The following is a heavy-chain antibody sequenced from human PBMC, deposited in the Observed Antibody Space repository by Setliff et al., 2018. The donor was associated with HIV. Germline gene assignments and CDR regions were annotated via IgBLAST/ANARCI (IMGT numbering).Heavy chain of an antibody. Sequence: SETLSLTCAVYGGSLTNYYWGWIRQPPGKGLEWIGHIYTSGSTNYNPSLRSRVTISVDTSKNQFSLKLNSITAADTAIYFCARVRDPNWNYDMDVWGQGTTVTVSS. CDR3: ARVRDPNWNYDMDV. CDR1: GGSLTNYY. D-gene: IGHD1-1*01. V-gene: IGHV4-59*10. J-gene: IGHJ6*03. CDR2: IYTSGST.